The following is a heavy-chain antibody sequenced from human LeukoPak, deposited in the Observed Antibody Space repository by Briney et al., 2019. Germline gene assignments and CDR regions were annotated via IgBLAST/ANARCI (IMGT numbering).Heavy chain of an antibody. CDR1: NYSFTNYW. CDR3: ASGFYDSSGYYYDGYFDY. Sequence: GESLKISCKGRNYSFTNYWIAWVRQMPGKGLEWMGVIYPGDSDTRYSPSFQGQVTISADKSISTAYLQWSSLKASDTAMYYCASGFYDSSGYYYDGYFDYWGQGTLVTVSS. D-gene: IGHD3-22*01. V-gene: IGHV5-51*01. CDR2: IYPGDSDT. J-gene: IGHJ4*02.